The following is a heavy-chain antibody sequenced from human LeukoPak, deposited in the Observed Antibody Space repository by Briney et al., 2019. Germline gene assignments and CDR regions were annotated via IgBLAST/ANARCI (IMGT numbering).Heavy chain of an antibody. CDR2: IYYSGST. J-gene: IGHJ4*02. CDR1: GGSISSGGYY. D-gene: IGHD6-19*01. Sequence: PSQTLSLTCTVSGGSISSGGYYWSWIRQHPGKGLEWIGYIYYSGSTYYNPSLKSRVTISVDTSKNQFSLKLNSLTAADTAVYYCARDRGVVAGTGGYFDYWGQGTLVTVSS. CDR3: ARDRGVVAGTGGYFDY. V-gene: IGHV4-31*03.